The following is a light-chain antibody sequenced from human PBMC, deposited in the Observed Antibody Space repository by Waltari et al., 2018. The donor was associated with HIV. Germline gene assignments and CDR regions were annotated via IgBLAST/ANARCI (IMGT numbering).Light chain of an antibody. Sequence: EIVLTQSPGTLSLSPGERATLSCRASQSVSSSYLAWYQQKPGQAPRLLIYGASNRATGIPDRFSGSGSEIDFTLTITRLEPEDSAVYYCQQYGNSPATFGGGAKVEIK. CDR1: QSVSSSY. J-gene: IGKJ4*01. V-gene: IGKV3-20*01. CDR2: GAS. CDR3: QQYGNSPAT.